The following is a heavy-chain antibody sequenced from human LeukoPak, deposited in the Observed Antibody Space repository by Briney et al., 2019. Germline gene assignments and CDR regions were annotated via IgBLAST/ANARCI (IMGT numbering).Heavy chain of an antibody. CDR1: GGSIDSGDYY. V-gene: IGHV4-39*07. CDR2: IHYTGST. J-gene: IGHJ5*02. D-gene: IGHD3-3*01. Sequence: PSETLSLTCTVSGGSIDSGDYYWGSVRQPPGKGLECIASIHYTGSTYYDPSLKSRVTLSVDTSKNQFSLNLYSVTAADTAIYYCARHPIERYLGGVPDWFDPWGQGTLVTVSS. CDR3: ARHPIERYLGGVPDWFDP.